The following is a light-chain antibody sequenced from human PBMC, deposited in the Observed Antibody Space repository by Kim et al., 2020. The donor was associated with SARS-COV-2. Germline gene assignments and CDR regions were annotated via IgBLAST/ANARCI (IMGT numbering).Light chain of an antibody. V-gene: IGKV1-5*03. CDR2: KAS. J-gene: IGKJ1*01. CDR1: QNINVW. CDR3: QQYETYPWT. Sequence: ASLGDKISITCRASQNINVWLAWYQQKPGTAPNLLIYKASNLQSRVPSRFSGSGSGTEFILTISSLQPDDFATYFCQQYETYPWTFGQGTKVDIK.